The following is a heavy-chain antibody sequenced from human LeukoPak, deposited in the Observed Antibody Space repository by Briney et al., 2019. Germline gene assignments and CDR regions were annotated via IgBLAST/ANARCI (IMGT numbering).Heavy chain of an antibody. CDR2: INPKSGDT. CDR1: GGTFSSYA. J-gene: IGHJ4*02. Sequence: ASVKVSCKASGGTFSSYAISWVRQAPGQGLEWMGWINPKSGDTKYAQNFQGWVTMTRDTSISTAYVELSRLRSDDTAVYYCARESAARPKHFDYWGQGTLVTVSS. CDR3: ARESAARPKHFDY. D-gene: IGHD6-6*01. V-gene: IGHV1-2*04.